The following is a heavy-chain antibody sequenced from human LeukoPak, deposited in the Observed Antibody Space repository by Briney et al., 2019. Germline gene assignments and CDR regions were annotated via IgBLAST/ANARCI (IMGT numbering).Heavy chain of an antibody. J-gene: IGHJ5*02. CDR1: GGSISSGGYS. V-gene: IGHV4-30-2*01. D-gene: IGHD2-2*01. CDR2: IYHSGST. CDR3: AGSAIINWFDP. Sequence: PSQTLSLTCAVSGGSISSGGYSWSWIRQPPGKGLEWIGYIYHSGSTYYNPSLKSRVTISVDRSKNQFSLKLSSVTAADTAVYYCAGSAIINWFDPWGQGTLVTVSS.